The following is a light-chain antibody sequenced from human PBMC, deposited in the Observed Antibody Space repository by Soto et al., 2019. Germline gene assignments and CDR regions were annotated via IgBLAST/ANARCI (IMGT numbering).Light chain of an antibody. V-gene: IGLV2-14*01. J-gene: IGLJ1*01. CDR1: SSDVGGYNY. CDR3: TSYTSSRTNF. Sequence: QSALTQPASVSGSPGQSITISCTGTSSDVGGYNYVSWYQQHPGKAPKLMIYDVSNRPSGVSNRFSGSKSGNTASLTISGLRTEDEADYYCTSYTSSRTNFFGTGTKGTVL. CDR2: DVS.